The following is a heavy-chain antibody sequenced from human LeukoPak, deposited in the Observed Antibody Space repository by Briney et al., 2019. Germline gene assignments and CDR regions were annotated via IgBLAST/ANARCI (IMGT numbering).Heavy chain of an antibody. D-gene: IGHD3-22*01. CDR2: ISNSGST. Sequence: SETLSLTCTVSGGSISSSSHYWGWIRQPPWKGLEWIGSISNSGSTYYNPSLKSRVTISVDASNNQFSLKLSSVTAADTAVYYCAIPSYYYDSSGYYPLDIWGQGTMVTVSS. V-gene: IGHV4-39*07. CDR1: GGSISSSSHY. CDR3: AIPSYYYDSSGYYPLDI. J-gene: IGHJ3*02.